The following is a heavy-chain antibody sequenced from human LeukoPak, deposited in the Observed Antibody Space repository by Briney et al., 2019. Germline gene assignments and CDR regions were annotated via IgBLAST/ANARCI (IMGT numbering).Heavy chain of an antibody. Sequence: GGSLRLSCAASGFTFSSFSMHWARQAPGKELVWVSHISGDGSDTKYADSVKGRFTISRDNAKSTMYLQMNSLRAEDTAVYYCARWTPTYGDHYYWYFDLWGRGTLVTVSA. D-gene: IGHD4-17*01. V-gene: IGHV3-74*03. CDR2: ISGDGSDT. CDR3: ARWTPTYGDHYYWYFDL. J-gene: IGHJ2*01. CDR1: GFTFSSFS.